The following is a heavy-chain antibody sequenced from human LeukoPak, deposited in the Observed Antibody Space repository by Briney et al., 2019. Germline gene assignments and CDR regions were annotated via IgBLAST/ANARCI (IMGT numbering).Heavy chain of an antibody. CDR1: GGYFRGYY. V-gene: IGHV4-34*01. CDR2: INPSGST. J-gene: IGHJ6*03. D-gene: IGHD3-16*01. CDR3: ARGGGNYYMDV. Sequence: PSETLSLTCAVYGGYFRGYYWSWIRPPPRKGVVWIREINPSGSTNHNPSLSGRVTISVDTSKNQFSLTLRSVTDADTAVYYCARGGGNYYMDVWAKGTTVTVSS.